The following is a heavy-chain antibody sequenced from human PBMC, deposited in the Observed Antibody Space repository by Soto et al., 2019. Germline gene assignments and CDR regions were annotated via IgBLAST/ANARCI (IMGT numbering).Heavy chain of an antibody. V-gene: IGHV3-21*01. CDR2: ISSTSSYI. D-gene: IGHD4-4*01. CDR1: GFTFSTYS. J-gene: IGHJ6*02. Sequence: TGGSLRLSCAASGFTFSTYSMNWVRQAPGKGLEWVSSISSTSSYIYYADSVKGRLTISRDNAEKSLYMQMNSLRAEDTAVYYCAGDAFYSYGLDVWGQGTTVTVSS. CDR3: AGDAFYSYGLDV.